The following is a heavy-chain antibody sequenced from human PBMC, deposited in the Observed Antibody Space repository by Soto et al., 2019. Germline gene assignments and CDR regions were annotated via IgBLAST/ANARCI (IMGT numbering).Heavy chain of an antibody. CDR3: APWIGAFDY. V-gene: IGHV3-30*03. CDR2: ISYDGSNK. Sequence: QVQLVESGGGVVQPGRSLRLSCAASGFTFSSYGMHWVRQAPGKGLEWVAVISYDGSNKYYADSVKGRFTISRDNSKNTLYLQMNHLRAEDTAVYYCAPWIGAFDYWGQGTLVTVSS. J-gene: IGHJ4*02. D-gene: IGHD2-2*03. CDR1: GFTFSSYG.